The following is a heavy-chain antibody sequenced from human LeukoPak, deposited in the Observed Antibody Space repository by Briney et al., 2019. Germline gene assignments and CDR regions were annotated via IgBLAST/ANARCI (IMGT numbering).Heavy chain of an antibody. CDR3: AKGVDIFTGYYDY. CDR2: IRYDGSNK. V-gene: IGHV3-30*02. J-gene: IGHJ4*02. D-gene: IGHD3-9*01. Sequence: SGGSLRLSCAASGFTFSSYGMHWVRQAPGKWLEWVAFIRYDGSNKYYADSVKGRFTISRDNSKNTLYLQMNSLRAEDTAVYYCAKGVDIFTGYYDYWGQGTLVTVSS. CDR1: GFTFSSYG.